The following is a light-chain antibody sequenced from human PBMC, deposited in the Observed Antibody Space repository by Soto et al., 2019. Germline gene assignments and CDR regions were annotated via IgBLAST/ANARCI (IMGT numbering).Light chain of an antibody. CDR1: QSLLHSNGYNY. CDR2: LGS. V-gene: IGKV2-28*01. Sequence: DIVMTQSPLSLPVTPGEPASISCRSSQSLLHSNGYNYLDWYLQKPGQSPQLLIYLGSNRASGVPDMFSGSGSGTDFTLKISRVEAEDVGVYYSMPALQTSPTFGQGTKV. J-gene: IGKJ1*01. CDR3: MPALQTSPT.